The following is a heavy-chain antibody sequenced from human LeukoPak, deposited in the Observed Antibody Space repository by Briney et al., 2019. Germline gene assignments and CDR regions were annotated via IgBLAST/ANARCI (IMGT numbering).Heavy chain of an antibody. D-gene: IGHD6-13*01. Sequence: GGSLRLSCAASGFTFSSYAMSWVRQAPGKGLEWVSAISGSGGSTYYADSVKGRFTISRDNSKNTLYLQMNSLRAEDTAVYYCAKDPRLLYSSSWYFDYYYYGMDVWGQGTTVTVSS. CDR2: ISGSGGST. V-gene: IGHV3-23*01. J-gene: IGHJ6*02. CDR3: AKDPRLLYSSSWYFDYYYYGMDV. CDR1: GFTFSSYA.